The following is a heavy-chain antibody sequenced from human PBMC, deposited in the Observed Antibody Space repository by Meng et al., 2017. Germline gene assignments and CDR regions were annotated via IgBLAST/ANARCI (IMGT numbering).Heavy chain of an antibody. Sequence: GSLRLSCAVSGGSISSSNWWSWVRQPPGKGLEWIGEIYHSGSTNYNPSLKSRVTISVDTSKNQSSLKLSSVTAADTAVYYCARELAAAGPIDYWGQGTLVTVSS. J-gene: IGHJ4*02. V-gene: IGHV4-4*02. CDR1: GGSISSSNW. CDR2: IYHSGST. D-gene: IGHD6-13*01. CDR3: ARELAAAGPIDY.